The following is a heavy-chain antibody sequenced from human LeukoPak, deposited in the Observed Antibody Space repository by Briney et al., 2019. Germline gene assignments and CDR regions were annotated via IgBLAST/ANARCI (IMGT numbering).Heavy chain of an antibody. CDR3: ARIAAAGRHIDY. J-gene: IGHJ4*02. Sequence: PGGSLRLSCAASGFTFSSYEMNWVRQAPGKGLEWVSYISSSGTTIYYADSVKGRFTISRDNAKNSLYLQMNSLRAEDTAVYYCARIAAAGRHIDYWGQGTLVTVSS. CDR1: GFTFSSYE. CDR2: ISSSGTTI. V-gene: IGHV3-48*03. D-gene: IGHD6-13*01.